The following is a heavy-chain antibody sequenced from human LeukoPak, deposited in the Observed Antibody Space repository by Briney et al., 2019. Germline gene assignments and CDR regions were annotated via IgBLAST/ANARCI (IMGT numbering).Heavy chain of an antibody. V-gene: IGHV4-34*01. CDR2: INHSGST. CDR1: GGSFSVYY. CDR3: ARCNYYDSSGSDAFDI. J-gene: IGHJ3*02. Sequence: SETLSLTCAVYGGSFSVYYWSWIRHPPGKGLEWIGEINHSGSTNYNPSLKSRVTISVDTSKNQFSLKLSSVTAADTAVYYCARCNYYDSSGSDAFDIWGQGTMVTVSS. D-gene: IGHD3-22*01.